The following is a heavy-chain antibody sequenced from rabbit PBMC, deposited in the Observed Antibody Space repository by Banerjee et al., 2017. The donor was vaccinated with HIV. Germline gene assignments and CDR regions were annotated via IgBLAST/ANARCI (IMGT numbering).Heavy chain of an antibody. J-gene: IGHJ4*01. D-gene: IGHD4-1*01. Sequence: QLKESGGGLVQPGGSLKLSCKASGFDFSSYGVSWVRQAPGKGLEWIGYIDPVFGSTYYASWVNGRFTISSHNAQNTLYLQLNSLTAADTATYFCVRGVYSSGWGFIPIFNLWGPGTLVTVS. CDR2: IDPVFGST. V-gene: IGHV1S7*01. CDR1: GFDFSSYG. CDR3: VRGVYSSGWGFIPIFNL.